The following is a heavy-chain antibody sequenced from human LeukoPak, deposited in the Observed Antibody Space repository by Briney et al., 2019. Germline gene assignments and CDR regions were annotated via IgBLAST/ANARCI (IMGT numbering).Heavy chain of an antibody. Sequence: PSETLSLTCTVSGGSISSGGYYWSWIRQHPGKGLEWLGYIYYSGSTYYNPSLKSRVTISVDTSKNQFSLKLSSVTAADTAVYYCARRRVVTAGAFDIWGQGTMVTVSS. CDR3: ARRRVVTAGAFDI. CDR1: GGSISSGGYY. J-gene: IGHJ3*02. V-gene: IGHV4-30-4*08. CDR2: IYYSGST. D-gene: IGHD3-22*01.